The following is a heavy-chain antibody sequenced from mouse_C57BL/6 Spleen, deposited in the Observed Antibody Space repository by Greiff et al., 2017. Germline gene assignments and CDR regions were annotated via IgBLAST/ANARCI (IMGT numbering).Heavy chain of an antibody. CDR2: INPNNGGT. CDR1: GYTFTDYY. V-gene: IGHV1-26*01. J-gene: IGHJ4*01. D-gene: IGHD1-1*01. CDR3: ASNYGSSYAMDY. Sequence: EVKLQQSGPELVKPGASVKISCKASGYTFTDYYMNWVKQSHGKSLEWIGDINPNNGGTSYNQKFKGKATLTVDKSSSTAYMELRSLTSEDSAVYYCASNYGSSYAMDYWGQGTSVTVSS.